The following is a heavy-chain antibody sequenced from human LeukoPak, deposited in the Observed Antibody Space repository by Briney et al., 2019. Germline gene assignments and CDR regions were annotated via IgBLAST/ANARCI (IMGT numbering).Heavy chain of an antibody. CDR3: ARERSYYYDSSGYCDYFDY. Sequence: SETLSLTCTVSRGSISTYYWTWIRQPAGKGLEWIGRIYTSGSTNYNPSLKSRVTMSVDTSKNQFSLKLSSVTAADTAVYYCARERSYYYDSSGYCDYFDYWGQGTLVTVSS. V-gene: IGHV4-4*07. D-gene: IGHD3-22*01. CDR2: IYTSGST. CDR1: RGSISTYY. J-gene: IGHJ4*02.